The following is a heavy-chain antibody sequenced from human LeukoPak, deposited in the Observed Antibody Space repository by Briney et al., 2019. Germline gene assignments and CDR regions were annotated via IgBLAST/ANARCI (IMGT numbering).Heavy chain of an antibody. D-gene: IGHD2-21*02. J-gene: IGHJ2*01. CDR3: ARRGVVTWYFDL. Sequence: SETLSLTCTVSGGSISSYYWSWIRQPPGKGLEWIGYIYYSGSTNYNPSLKSRVTISVDTSKNQFSLKLSSVTAADTAVYYCARRGVVTWYFDLWGRGTLVTVSS. CDR2: IYYSGST. V-gene: IGHV4-59*01. CDR1: GGSISSYY.